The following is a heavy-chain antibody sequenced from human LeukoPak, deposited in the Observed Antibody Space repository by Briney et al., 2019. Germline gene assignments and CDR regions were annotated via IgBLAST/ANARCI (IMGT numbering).Heavy chain of an antibody. J-gene: IGHJ3*02. CDR3: ARAARERHGKSYYYGIDI. Sequence: ASVEVSCKASGYTFTSYGISWVRQAPGQGLEWMGWISAYNGNTNYAQKLQGRVTMTTDTSTSTAYMELRSLRSDDTAVYYCARAARERHGKSYYYGIDIWGQGTMVTVSS. CDR2: ISAYNGNT. CDR1: GYTFTSYG. D-gene: IGHD3-22*01. V-gene: IGHV1-18*01.